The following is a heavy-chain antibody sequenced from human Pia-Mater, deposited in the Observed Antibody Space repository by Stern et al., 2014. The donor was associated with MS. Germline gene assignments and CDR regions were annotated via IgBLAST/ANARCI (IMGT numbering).Heavy chain of an antibody. J-gene: IGHJ4*02. CDR3: SRDADAYSLVFGY. CDR2: IHYSGTT. CDR1: GGSIRSGPYH. Sequence: QLQLQESGPGLVKPSQTLSLTCAVSGGSIRSGPYHWSWLRQSPGKGLEWIGYIHYSGTTYYNPSLKSRVSMSVDTSKNQFSLKLSSVTAADTAVYYCSRDADAYSLVFGYWGRGTLVTVSS. V-gene: IGHV4-30-4*01. D-gene: IGHD5-24*01.